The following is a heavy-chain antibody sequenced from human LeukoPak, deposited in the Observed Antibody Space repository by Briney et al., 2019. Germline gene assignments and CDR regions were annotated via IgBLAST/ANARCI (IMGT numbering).Heavy chain of an antibody. CDR3: ALLPWIAVALVG. D-gene: IGHD6-19*01. Sequence: GGSLRLSCAGTGFTFSSYGMSWVRQAPGKGLEWVSAISGSGGSTYYADSVKGRFTISRDNSKNTLYLQMNSLRAEDTAVYYCALLPWIAVALVGWGQGTMVTVSS. CDR1: GFTFSSYG. CDR2: ISGSGGST. V-gene: IGHV3-23*01. J-gene: IGHJ3*01.